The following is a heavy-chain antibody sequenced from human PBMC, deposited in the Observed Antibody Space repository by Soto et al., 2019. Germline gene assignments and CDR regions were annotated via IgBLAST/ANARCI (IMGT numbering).Heavy chain of an antibody. CDR1: GYTFTGYY. Sequence: ASVKVSFKASGYTFTGYYMHWVRQAPGQGLEWMGWINPNSGGTNYAQKFQGWVTMTRDTSISTAYMELSRLRSDDTAVYYCARGDYSSPTIAAFDIWGQGTMVTVSS. D-gene: IGHD6-13*01. J-gene: IGHJ3*02. CDR2: INPNSGGT. V-gene: IGHV1-2*04. CDR3: ARGDYSSPTIAAFDI.